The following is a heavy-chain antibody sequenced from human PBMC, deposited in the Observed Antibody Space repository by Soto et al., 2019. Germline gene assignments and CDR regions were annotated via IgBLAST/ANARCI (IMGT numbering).Heavy chain of an antibody. CDR1: GGTFSSYA. D-gene: IGHD3-3*01. J-gene: IGHJ5*02. CDR3: ARAGIGYDFWSGLNWFDH. CDR2: IIPIFGTA. V-gene: IGHV1-69*13. Sequence: GXSVKVSCKASGGTFSSYAISWVRQAPGQGLEWMGGIIPIFGTANYAQKFQGRVTITADESTSTSYMELSSLRSEDTAVYYCARAGIGYDFWSGLNWFDHWGQGNLVTVSS.